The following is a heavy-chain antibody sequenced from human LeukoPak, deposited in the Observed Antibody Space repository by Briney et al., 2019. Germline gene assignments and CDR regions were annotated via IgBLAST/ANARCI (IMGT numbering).Heavy chain of an antibody. Sequence: SETLSLTCTVSGGSISSYYWSWIRQPPGKGLEWIGYIYYSGSTNCNPSLKSRVTISVDTSKNQFSLKLSSVTAADTAVYYCASLSGSRDYWGQGTLVTVSS. CDR3: ASLSGSRDY. J-gene: IGHJ4*02. CDR2: IYYSGST. V-gene: IGHV4-59*01. CDR1: GGSISSYY. D-gene: IGHD1-26*01.